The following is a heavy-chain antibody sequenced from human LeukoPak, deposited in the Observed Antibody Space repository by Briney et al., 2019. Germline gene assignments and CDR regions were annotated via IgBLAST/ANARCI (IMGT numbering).Heavy chain of an antibody. CDR2: IKQDGSEK. J-gene: IGHJ5*02. Sequence: GGSLRLSCAASGFTFSSYWMSWVREAPGKGLEWVASIKQDGSEKYCVDSVKGRFTNSRDNANNSLYLQMNSLRADGTAVYYCARDIGLRKAAPPGWFDPWGQGALVTVSS. V-gene: IGHV3-7*01. D-gene: IGHD6-6*01. CDR1: GFTFSSYW. CDR3: ARDIGLRKAAPPGWFDP.